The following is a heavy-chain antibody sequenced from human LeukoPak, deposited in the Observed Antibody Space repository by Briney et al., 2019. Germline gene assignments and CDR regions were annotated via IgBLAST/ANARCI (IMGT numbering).Heavy chain of an antibody. J-gene: IGHJ2*01. CDR3: ARALVRATMVWYFDL. Sequence: PSETLSLTCTVSGGSIRRYFWNWIRQPPGKGLEWIGEISHSGSTNYSPSLKSRVTISVDTSKNQFSLNLSSVTAADTAVYYCARALVRATMVWYFDLWGRGTLVTVSS. D-gene: IGHD5-12*01. V-gene: IGHV4-34*01. CDR1: GGSIRRYF. CDR2: ISHSGST.